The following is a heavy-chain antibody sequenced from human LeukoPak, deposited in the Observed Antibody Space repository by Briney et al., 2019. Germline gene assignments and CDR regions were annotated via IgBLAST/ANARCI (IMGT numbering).Heavy chain of an antibody. J-gene: IGHJ4*02. V-gene: IGHV3-73*01. CDR3: TRQPPHNDTFDY. D-gene: IGHD1-14*01. CDR1: GFRLSFSL. Sequence: GGSLNLSCAVSGFRLSFSLVLWARQASGKGLEWVGRVRDRANSYETRYAASVEGSFTISQDDSENTAYLQMNSLIIEDTAVYYCTRQPPHNDTFDYWGQGVMVTVSS. CDR2: VRDRANSYET.